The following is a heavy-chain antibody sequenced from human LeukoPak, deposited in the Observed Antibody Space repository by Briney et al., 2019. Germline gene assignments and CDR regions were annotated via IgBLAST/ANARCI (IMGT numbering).Heavy chain of an antibody. D-gene: IGHD3-10*01. CDR3: ARVRYYGSGSYYPYYFDY. V-gene: IGHV3-53*01. CDR2: IYSGGST. J-gene: IGHJ4*02. CDR1: GFTVSSNY. Sequence: GGSLRLSCAASGFTVSSNYMSWVRQAPGKGLEWVSVIYSGGSTYYADSVKGRFTISRDNSKNTLYLQMNSLRAEDTAVYYCARVRYYGSGSYYPYYFDYWGQGTLVTVSS.